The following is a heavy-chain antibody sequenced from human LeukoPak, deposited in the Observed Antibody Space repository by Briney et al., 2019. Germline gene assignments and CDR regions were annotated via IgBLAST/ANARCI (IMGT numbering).Heavy chain of an antibody. Sequence: GGSLRFSCSASGFTFSSYAMTWVRQAPGKGLEWVSTISGRGDLEFYTESVKGRFTISRDHSKNTVHLQMDSLRAEDTAIYYCAREGDFWSGYPIDHYYYMDVWGEGTTVTVTS. D-gene: IGHD3-3*01. J-gene: IGHJ6*03. CDR1: GFTFSSYA. V-gene: IGHV3-23*01. CDR2: ISGRGDLE. CDR3: AREGDFWSGYPIDHYYYMDV.